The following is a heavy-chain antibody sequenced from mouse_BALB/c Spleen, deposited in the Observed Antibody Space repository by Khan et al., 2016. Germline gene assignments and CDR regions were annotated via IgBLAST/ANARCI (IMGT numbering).Heavy chain of an antibody. CDR1: GYSITSDYA. J-gene: IGHJ4*01. V-gene: IGHV3-2*02. CDR3: ARRGDGYYGAMDY. D-gene: IGHD2-3*01. CDR2: ISYSGST. Sequence: EVQLQESGPGLVKPSQSLSLTCTVTGYSITSDYAWNWIRQFPGNKLEWMGYISYSGSTSYNPSLKSRISITRDTSKNQFFLQLNSVTTEDTATYYGARRGDGYYGAMDYWGQGTPVTVSS.